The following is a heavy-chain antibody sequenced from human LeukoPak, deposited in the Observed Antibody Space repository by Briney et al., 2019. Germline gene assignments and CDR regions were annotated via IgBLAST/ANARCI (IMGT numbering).Heavy chain of an antibody. CDR2: ISGSSKHR. D-gene: IGHD3-10*01. Sequence: PGGSLRLSCAASGFTFTSYSMNWVRQAPGKGLEWVSSISGSSKHRYYADSVKGRFTISRDNAKNSLYLQMNSLRAEDTAVYYCARVGTEDGFDYWGQGTLVTVSS. CDR3: ARVGTEDGFDY. CDR1: GFTFTSYS. V-gene: IGHV3-21*01. J-gene: IGHJ4*02.